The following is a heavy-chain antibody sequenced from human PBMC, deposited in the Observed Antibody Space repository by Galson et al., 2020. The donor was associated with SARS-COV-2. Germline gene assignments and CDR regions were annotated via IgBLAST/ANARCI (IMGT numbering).Heavy chain of an antibody. CDR1: GFIFSSYD. CDR3: AKLGYSDY. V-gene: IGHV3-23*01. J-gene: IGHJ4*02. D-gene: IGHD6-13*01. CDR2: ITESGGST. Sequence: RGSLRLSCAASGFIFSSYDMNWVRQAPGKGLECVSTITESGGSTYYVDSVKGRFTISRDNSKNTLYLQMNSLRAEDTALYYCAKLGYSDYWGQGILVTVSS.